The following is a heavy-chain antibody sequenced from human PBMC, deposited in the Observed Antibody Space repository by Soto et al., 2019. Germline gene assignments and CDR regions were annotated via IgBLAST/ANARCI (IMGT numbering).Heavy chain of an antibody. Sequence: EVQLLESGGGLVQPGGSLRLSCAASGFTFSGYAMSWVRQAPGKGLEWVSAISGSGGSTYYADSVKGRFTISRDNSKNTLYLQMNSLRAEDTAVYYCAKGPQYYYYYMDVWGKGTTVTVSS. CDR1: GFTFSGYA. V-gene: IGHV3-23*01. CDR3: AKGPQYYYYYMDV. CDR2: ISGSGGST. J-gene: IGHJ6*03.